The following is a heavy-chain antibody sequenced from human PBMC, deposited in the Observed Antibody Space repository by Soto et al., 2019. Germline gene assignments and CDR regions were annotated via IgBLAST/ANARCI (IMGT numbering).Heavy chain of an antibody. CDR3: ARDSIADSPHFDY. CDR1: GGSISSSNW. J-gene: IGHJ4*02. Sequence: SETLSLTCAVSGGSISSSNWWSWVRQPPGKGLEWIGEIYHSGSTNYNPSLKSRVTISVDKSKNQFSLKLSSVTAADTAVYYCARDSIADSPHFDYWGQGTLVTVSS. CDR2: IYHSGST. V-gene: IGHV4-4*02. D-gene: IGHD6-6*01.